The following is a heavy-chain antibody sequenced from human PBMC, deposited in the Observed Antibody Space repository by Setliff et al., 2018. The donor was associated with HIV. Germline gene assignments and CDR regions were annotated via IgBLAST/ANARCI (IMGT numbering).Heavy chain of an antibody. CDR1: GYMFTRYY. CDR2: ISASSVNT. CDR3: ARVPVSNYYYYMDV. V-gene: IGHV1-18*04. J-gene: IGHJ6*03. Sequence: ASVKVSCKASGYMFTRYYVHWVRQAPGQGLEWVGSISASSVNTNYTQGRVTMTTDISTSTAYMELRSLRSADSAVYYCARVPVSNYYYYMDVWGKGTTVTVSS.